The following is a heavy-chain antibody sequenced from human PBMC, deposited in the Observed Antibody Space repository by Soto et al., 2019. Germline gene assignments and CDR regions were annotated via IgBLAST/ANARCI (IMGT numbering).Heavy chain of an antibody. CDR2: IKRDGSAS. Sequence: EVQLVESGGGLVQPGESLRLSCAASGFSFTSHWMSWVRQAPGKGLEWVATIKRDGSASYYLGSVKGRFTISRDNANDSLFLEMTSLRAEVTAVYYCARDQGRDILASAFDFWGQGTKVTVSS. J-gene: IGHJ3*01. CDR3: ARDQGRDILASAFDF. D-gene: IGHD5-12*01. V-gene: IGHV3-7*01. CDR1: GFSFTSHW.